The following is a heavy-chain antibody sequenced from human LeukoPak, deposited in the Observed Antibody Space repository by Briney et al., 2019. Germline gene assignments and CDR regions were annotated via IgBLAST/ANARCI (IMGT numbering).Heavy chain of an antibody. V-gene: IGHV3-23*01. Sequence: QSGGSLRLSCAASGFTFSSYAMSWVRQAPGKGLEWVSAISGSGGSTYYADSVKGRFTISRDNSKNTLYLQMNSLRAEDTAVYYCAKLYGDYDYYYYYYMDVWGKGTTVTVSS. J-gene: IGHJ6*03. CDR2: ISGSGGST. D-gene: IGHD4-17*01. CDR1: GFTFSSYA. CDR3: AKLYGDYDYYYYYYMDV.